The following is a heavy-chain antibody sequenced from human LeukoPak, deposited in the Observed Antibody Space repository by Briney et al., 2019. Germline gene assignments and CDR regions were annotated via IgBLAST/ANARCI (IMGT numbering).Heavy chain of an antibody. Sequence: GGSLRLSCAASGFTFSTYGMGWVRQAPGKGLDWVSAISASGSGTYYADSVKGRFTISRDNSKNTLYLQMDSLRAEDTAIYYCAKDGYCSGGNCYSANDAFDIWGQGTMVTVSS. CDR2: ISASGSGT. CDR3: AKDGYCSGGNCYSANDAFDI. J-gene: IGHJ3*02. CDR1: GFTFSTYG. D-gene: IGHD2-15*01. V-gene: IGHV3-23*01.